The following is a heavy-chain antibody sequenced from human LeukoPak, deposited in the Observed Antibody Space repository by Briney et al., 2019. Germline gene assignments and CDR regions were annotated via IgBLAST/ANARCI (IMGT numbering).Heavy chain of an antibody. Sequence: SETLSLTCTVSGGSISSYYWSWIRQPPGKGLEWIGYIYYSGGTNYNPSLRSRVTISIDTSKDQFSLKLSSVTAADTAVYYCARVRNLYDSSGYYALDYWGQGTLVTVSS. J-gene: IGHJ4*02. CDR3: ARVRNLYDSSGYYALDY. CDR1: GGSISSYY. CDR2: IYYSGGT. V-gene: IGHV4-59*01. D-gene: IGHD3-22*01.